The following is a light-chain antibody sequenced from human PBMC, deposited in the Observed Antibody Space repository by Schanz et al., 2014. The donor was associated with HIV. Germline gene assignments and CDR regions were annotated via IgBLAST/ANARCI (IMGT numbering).Light chain of an antibody. CDR3: QHYGGPYT. J-gene: IGKJ2*01. V-gene: IGKV3-20*01. CDR1: QSLSSSY. Sequence: EIVLTQSPGSLSLSPGGRATLSCGASQSLSSSYLAWYQQKRDQPPRLVIYATSTRAAGIPDRFSGTGSGTDFTLTISSLEPEDFAVYYCQHYGGPYTFGQGTKLDIK. CDR2: ATS.